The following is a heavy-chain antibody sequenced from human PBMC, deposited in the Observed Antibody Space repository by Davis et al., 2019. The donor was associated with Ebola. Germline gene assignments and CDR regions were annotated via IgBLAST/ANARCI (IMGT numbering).Heavy chain of an antibody. CDR2: ITGSGDTT. Sequence: PGGSLRLSCAASGFTFSSYAMSWVRQAPGKGLEWVSAITGSGDTTYYPDSVKGRFTISRDNSKNTLYLQMNSLRAEDTAVYYCAKDSHWGWFDPWGQGTLVTVSS. CDR1: GFTFSSYA. CDR3: AKDSHWGWFDP. V-gene: IGHV3-23*01. J-gene: IGHJ5*02. D-gene: IGHD7-27*01.